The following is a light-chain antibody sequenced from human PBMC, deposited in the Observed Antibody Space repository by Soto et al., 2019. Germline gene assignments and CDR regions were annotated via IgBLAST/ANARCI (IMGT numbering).Light chain of an antibody. CDR2: EGS. V-gene: IGLV2-23*01. Sequence: QSALTQPASVSGSPGQSITISCTGTSSDVGSYNLVSWYQQHPGKAPKLMIYEGSKRPSGVSNRFSGSKSGNTASLTISGLQAEYGADYYCCSYAGSSPVVFGGGTKLTVL. CDR1: SSDVGSYNL. CDR3: CSYAGSSPVV. J-gene: IGLJ3*02.